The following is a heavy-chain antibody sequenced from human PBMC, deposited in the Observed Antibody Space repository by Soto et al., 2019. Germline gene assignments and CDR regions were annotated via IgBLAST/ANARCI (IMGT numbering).Heavy chain of an antibody. D-gene: IGHD3-9*01. CDR2: ISAYNGNT. CDR3: ARDLTPGLVDH. J-gene: IGHJ4*02. V-gene: IGHV1-18*01. CDR1: GYTLTNYY. Sequence: ASVKVSCKTSGYTLTNYYISWVRQAPGQGLEWMGWISAYNGNTKYAQKFQGRVTMTTDTSTGTAYMELRSLRSGDTAVYYCARDLTPGLVDHWGQGTLVTVSS.